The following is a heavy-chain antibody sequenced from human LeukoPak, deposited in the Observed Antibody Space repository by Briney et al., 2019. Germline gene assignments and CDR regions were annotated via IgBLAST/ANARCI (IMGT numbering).Heavy chain of an antibody. V-gene: IGHV3-30*02. CDR3: AKDGGSWSYFAFDI. CDR2: IRYDGSKS. CDR1: GFTFNSYG. Sequence: PGGSLRLSCAASGFTFNSYGMRWVRQAPGKGLEWVAFIRYDGSKSYFADSVKGRFALSRDNSKNTLYLQMSSLRPEDTAVYFCAKDGGSWSYFAFDIWGQGTMVTVSS. J-gene: IGHJ3*02. D-gene: IGHD1-26*01.